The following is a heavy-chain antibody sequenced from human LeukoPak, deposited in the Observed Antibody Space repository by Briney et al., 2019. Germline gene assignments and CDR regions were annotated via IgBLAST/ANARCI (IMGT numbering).Heavy chain of an antibody. CDR2: IYYSGST. Sequence: SETLSLTCDVSGGSITQTNYWTWVRQPPGKGLEWIGYIYYSGSTNYNPSLKSRVTISVDTSKNQFSLKLSSVTAADTAVYYCARTATYNWFDPWGQGTLVTVSS. CDR1: GGSITQTNY. V-gene: IGHV4-59*01. CDR3: ARTATYNWFDP. J-gene: IGHJ5*02.